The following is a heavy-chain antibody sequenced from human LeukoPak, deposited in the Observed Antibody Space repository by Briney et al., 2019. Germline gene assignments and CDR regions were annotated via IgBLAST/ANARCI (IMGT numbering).Heavy chain of an antibody. CDR1: GYSISSGYY. D-gene: IGHD6-13*01. CDR3: ARGIAAAGFFDY. J-gene: IGHJ4*02. Sequence: SGTLSLTCTVSGYSISSGYYWGWIRQPPGKGLEWIGSIYHSGSTYYNPSLKSRVTISVDTSKNQFSLKLSSVTAADTAVYYCARGIAAAGFFDYWGQGTLVTVSS. CDR2: IYHSGST. V-gene: IGHV4-38-2*02.